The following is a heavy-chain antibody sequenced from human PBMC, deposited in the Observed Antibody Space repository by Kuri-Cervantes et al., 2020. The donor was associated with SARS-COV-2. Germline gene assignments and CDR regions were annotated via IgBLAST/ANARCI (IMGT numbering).Heavy chain of an antibody. CDR2: INHSGST. Sequence: SETLSLTCTVSGGSISSYYWSWIRQPPGKGLEWIGEINHSGSTNYNPSLKSRVTIPVDTSKNQFSLKLSSVTAADTAVYYCARHRWFDPWGQGTLVTVSS. D-gene: IGHD1-14*01. CDR3: ARHRWFDP. J-gene: IGHJ5*02. CDR1: GGSISSYY. V-gene: IGHV4-34*01.